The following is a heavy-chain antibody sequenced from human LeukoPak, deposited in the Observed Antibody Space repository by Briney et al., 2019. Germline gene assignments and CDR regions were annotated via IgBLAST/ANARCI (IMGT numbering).Heavy chain of an antibody. Sequence: SETLSLTCTVSGGSISSYYWSWIRQPPGKGLAWIGYIYYSVSTNYNPSLKSRVTISVDTSKNQFSLQLSSVTAADTAVYYCARERRSSGWYRLLAFDIWGQGTMVTVSS. V-gene: IGHV4-59*01. J-gene: IGHJ3*02. CDR2: IYYSVST. D-gene: IGHD6-19*01. CDR3: ARERRSSGWYRLLAFDI. CDR1: GGSISSYY.